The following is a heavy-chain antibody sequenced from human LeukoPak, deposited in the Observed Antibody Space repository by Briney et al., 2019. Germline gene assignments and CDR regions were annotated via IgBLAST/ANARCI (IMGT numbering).Heavy chain of an antibody. CDR1: GYTFTSYG. CDR3: ARYCSSTSCKWDLGTY. J-gene: IGHJ4*02. Sequence: ASVKVSCKASGYTFTSYGISWVRQAPGQGLEWMGWISAYNGNTNYAQKLQGRVTMTTDTSTSTAYMELRSLRSDDTAVYYCARYCSSTSCKWDLGTYWGQGTLVTVSS. D-gene: IGHD2-2*01. CDR2: ISAYNGNT. V-gene: IGHV1-18*01.